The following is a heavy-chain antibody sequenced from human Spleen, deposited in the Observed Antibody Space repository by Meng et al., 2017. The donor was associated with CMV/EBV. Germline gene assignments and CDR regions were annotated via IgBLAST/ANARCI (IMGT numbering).Heavy chain of an antibody. CDR2: INWNGGST. V-gene: IGHV3-20*04. D-gene: IGHD6-19*01. Sequence: GGSLRLSCAASGFTFDDYGMSWVRQAPGKGLEWVSGINWNGGSTGYADSVKGRFTISRDNAKNSLYLQMNSLRAEDTALYYCARVLGVYSSGWYYFDYWGQGTLVTVSS. CDR3: ARVLGVYSSGWYYFDY. CDR1: GFTFDDYG. J-gene: IGHJ4*02.